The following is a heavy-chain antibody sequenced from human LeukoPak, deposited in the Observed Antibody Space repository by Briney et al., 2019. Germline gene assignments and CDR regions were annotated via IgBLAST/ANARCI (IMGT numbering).Heavy chain of an antibody. J-gene: IGHJ5*02. Sequence: GGSLRLSCAASGFTSSTYYMSWIRQAPGKGLEWVSYISSSGSTIYYADSVKGRFTISRDNAKNSLYLQMNSLRAEDTAVYYCARTHSYSALGSPWGAWGQGTLVTVSS. CDR2: ISSSGSTI. D-gene: IGHD3-10*01. CDR3: ARTHSYSALGSPWGA. CDR1: GFTSSTYY. V-gene: IGHV3-11*04.